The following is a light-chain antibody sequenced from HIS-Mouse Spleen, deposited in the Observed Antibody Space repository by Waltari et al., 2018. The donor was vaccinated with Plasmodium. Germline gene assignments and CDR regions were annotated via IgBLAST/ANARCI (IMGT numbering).Light chain of an antibody. CDR3: QQRSNWPRVLT. Sequence: DIVLTQSAATLSLSPGERATLSCRASQSVSSYLACYQQKPGQAPRLLIYDASNRATGIPARFSGSGSGTDFTLTISSLEPEDFAVYYCQQRSNWPRVLTFGGGTKVEIK. J-gene: IGKJ4*01. CDR2: DAS. CDR1: QSVSSY. V-gene: IGKV3-11*01.